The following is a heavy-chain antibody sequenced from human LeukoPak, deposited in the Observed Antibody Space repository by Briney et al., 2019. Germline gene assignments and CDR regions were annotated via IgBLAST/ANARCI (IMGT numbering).Heavy chain of an antibody. CDR1: GFTFSSYS. CDR3: ARGGGGYNWNYDYAFDI. CDR2: ISSSSSYI. D-gene: IGHD1-7*01. J-gene: IGHJ3*02. V-gene: IGHV3-21*01. Sequence: GGSLRLSCAASGFTFSSYSMNWVRQAPGKGLEWVSSISSSSSYIYYADSVKGRFTISRDNAKNSLYLQMNSLRAEDTAVYYCARGGGGYNWNYDYAFDIWGQGTMVTVSS.